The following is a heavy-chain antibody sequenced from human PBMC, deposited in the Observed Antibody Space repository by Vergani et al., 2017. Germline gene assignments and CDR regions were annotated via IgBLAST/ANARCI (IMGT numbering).Heavy chain of an antibody. CDR2: IYTSGST. J-gene: IGHJ4*02. Sequence: QLQLQESGPGLVKPSETLSLTCAVYGGSISSGSYYWSWIRQPAGKGLEWIGRIYTSGSTNYNPSLKSRVTISVDTSKNQFSLKLSSVTAADTAVYYCAKVEMATAGFDYWGQGTLVTVSS. CDR3: AKVEMATAGFDY. CDR1: GGSISSGSYY. D-gene: IGHD5-24*01. V-gene: IGHV4-61*02.